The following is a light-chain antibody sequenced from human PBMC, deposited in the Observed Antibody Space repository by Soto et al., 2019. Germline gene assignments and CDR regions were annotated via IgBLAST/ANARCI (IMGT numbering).Light chain of an antibody. CDR2: AAS. J-gene: IGKJ4*01. V-gene: IGKV1-12*01. CDR3: QQANSFPLT. CDR1: QGISSW. Sequence: DIQMTQSPSSVSASVGDRVTITCRASQGISSWVAWYQQEPGKAPKLLIYAASSLQSGVPSRFSGSGSGTDFHLTIRSLQPEDVATYYCQQANSFPLTFGGGTKVEIK.